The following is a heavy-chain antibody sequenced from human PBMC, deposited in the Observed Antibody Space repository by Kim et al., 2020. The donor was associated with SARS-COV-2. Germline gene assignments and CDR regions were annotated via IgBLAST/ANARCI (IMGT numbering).Heavy chain of an antibody. Sequence: GGSLRLSCAASGFTFSSYSMNWVRQAPGKGLEWVSSISSSSSYIYYADSVKGRFTISRDNAKNSLYRQMNSLRAEDTAVYYCARPLQYYWNDVGSPTHTFDYWGQGTLVTVSS. J-gene: IGHJ4*02. CDR3: ARPLQYYWNDVGSPTHTFDY. CDR2: ISSSSSYI. V-gene: IGHV3-21*01. D-gene: IGHD1-1*01. CDR1: GFTFSSYS.